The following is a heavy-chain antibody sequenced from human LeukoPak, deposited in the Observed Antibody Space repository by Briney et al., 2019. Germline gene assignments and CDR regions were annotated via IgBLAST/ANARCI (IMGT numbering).Heavy chain of an antibody. CDR3: ARGRSMDF. CDR2: IKHDSSEK. Sequence: PGGSLLLSCAAAGFIFRNNWMTWVRQAPGKGLEWVANIKHDSSEKYSVDSVKGRFTISRDNAKMILYLQMNSLRAEDTAVYFCARGRSMDFWGQGTLVTVSS. J-gene: IGHJ4*02. CDR1: GFIFRNNW. V-gene: IGHV3-7*04. D-gene: IGHD2-2*01.